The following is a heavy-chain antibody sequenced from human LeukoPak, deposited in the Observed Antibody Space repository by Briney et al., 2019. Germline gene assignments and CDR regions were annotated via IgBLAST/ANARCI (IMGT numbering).Heavy chain of an antibody. CDR1: GFSLKNVR. Sequence: GGSLRLSCAASGFSLKNVRINWVRHAPGKGLEWIGHISGEPDGDPEEYAAPVKGRFIISRDDGKDTFYLQLTNLKIEDTAVYYCTVDIVWGQGTPVTVPS. CDR2: ISGEPDGDPE. J-gene: IGHJ4*02. CDR3: TVDIV. D-gene: IGHD2-15*01. V-gene: IGHV3-15*01.